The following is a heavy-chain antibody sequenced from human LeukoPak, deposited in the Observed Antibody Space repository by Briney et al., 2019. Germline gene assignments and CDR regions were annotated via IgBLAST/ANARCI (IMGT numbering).Heavy chain of an antibody. D-gene: IGHD3-22*01. CDR1: GYIFADYY. J-gene: IGHJ4*02. V-gene: IGHV1-2*02. CDR3: ARVHYSDSSGYPY. CDR2: INPNSGGT. Sequence: ASVKVSCKASGYIFADYYIHWVRQAPGQGLEWMGWINPNSGGTNYAQKFQGRVTMTRDTSISTAYMELSRLRSDDTAVYYCARVHYSDSSGYPYWGQGTLVTVSS.